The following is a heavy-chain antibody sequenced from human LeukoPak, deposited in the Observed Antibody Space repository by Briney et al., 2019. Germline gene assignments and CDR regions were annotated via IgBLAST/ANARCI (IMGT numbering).Heavy chain of an antibody. V-gene: IGHV3-30*18. CDR3: AKLGGRDGYNYYGMDV. CDR1: GFTFSSYG. Sequence: GRSLRLSCAASGFTFSSYGMHWVRQAPGKGLEWVAVISYDGSNKYYADSVKGRFTISRDNSKNTLYLQMSSLRAEDTAVYYCAKLGGRDGYNYYGMDVWGQGTTVTVSS. J-gene: IGHJ6*02. D-gene: IGHD5-24*01. CDR2: ISYDGSNK.